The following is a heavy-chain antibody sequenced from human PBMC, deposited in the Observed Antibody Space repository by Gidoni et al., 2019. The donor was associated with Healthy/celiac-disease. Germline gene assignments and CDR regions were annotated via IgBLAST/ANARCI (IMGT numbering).Heavy chain of an antibody. CDR3: ARDPYFSGGSCYAHSGY. CDR1: GGSFVGYD. J-gene: IGHJ4*02. D-gene: IGHD2-15*01. CDR2: INHSGST. V-gene: IGHV4-34*01. Sequence: VQLQQWGAGLLKPSETLSLTCAVYGGSFVGYDWSWIRQTPGKGLEWIGEINHSGSTNYNPSLKSRVTISVDTSKNQFSLRLSSVTAADTAVYYCARDPYFSGGSCYAHSGYWGQGTLVTVSS.